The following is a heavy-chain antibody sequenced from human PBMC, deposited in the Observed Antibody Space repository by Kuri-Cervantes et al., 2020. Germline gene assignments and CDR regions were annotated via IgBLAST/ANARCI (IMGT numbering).Heavy chain of an antibody. CDR2: VYSTGST. D-gene: IGHD1-26*01. Sequence: SETLSLTCSVSGGSISSSYWSWVRQPAGNGPEWIGHVYSTGSTNYNPSLKSRVTMSVDTSKNNFSLRLTSVTVADTAVYYCARSESGSYYYYYGMDVRGQGTTVTVSS. CDR1: GGSISSSY. V-gene: IGHV4-4*07. CDR3: ARSESGSYYYYYGMDV. J-gene: IGHJ6*02.